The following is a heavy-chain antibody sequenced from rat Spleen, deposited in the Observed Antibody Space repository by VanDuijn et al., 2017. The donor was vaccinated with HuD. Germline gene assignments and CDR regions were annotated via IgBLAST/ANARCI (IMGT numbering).Heavy chain of an antibody. Sequence: QVQLKESGPGLVQPSQTLSLTCPVSGFSLITNSVHWVRQPPGKGLERMGGIWGDGTTDYNLGLKSRLIISRDTSKSQVFLKMNSLQTDDTAIYFCTRDFGDYWGQGVMVTVSS. CDR1: GFSLITNS. D-gene: IGHD4-3*01. V-gene: IGHV2-1*01. CDR2: IWGDGTT. CDR3: TRDFGDY. J-gene: IGHJ2*01.